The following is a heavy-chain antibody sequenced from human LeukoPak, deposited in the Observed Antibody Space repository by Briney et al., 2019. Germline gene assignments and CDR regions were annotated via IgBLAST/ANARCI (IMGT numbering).Heavy chain of an antibody. V-gene: IGHV3-33*08. D-gene: IGHD3-10*01. CDR3: ARVAMPGLWFGDYYFDY. CDR2: IWYDGSNK. CDR1: GFTFSSYA. Sequence: GGSLRLSCAASGFTFSSYAMSWVRQAPGKGLEWVAVIWYDGSNKYYADSVKGRFTISRDNSKNTLYLQMNSLRAEDTAVYYCARVAMPGLWFGDYYFDYWGQGTLVTVSS. J-gene: IGHJ4*02.